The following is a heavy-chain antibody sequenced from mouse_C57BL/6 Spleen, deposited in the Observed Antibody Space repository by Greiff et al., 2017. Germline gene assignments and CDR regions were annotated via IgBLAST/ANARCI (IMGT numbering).Heavy chain of an antibody. J-gene: IGHJ2*01. Sequence: VQLQQPGAELVMPGASVKLSCKASGYTFTSYWMHWVKQRPGQGLEWIGEIDPSDSYTNYNQKFKGKSTLTVDKSSSTAYMQLSSLTSEDSAVYDCARSGTGTDFGCWGKGVTVTV. V-gene: IGHV1-69*01. D-gene: IGHD4-1*01. CDR1: GYTFTSYW. CDR2: IDPSDSYT. CDR3: ARSGTGTDFGC.